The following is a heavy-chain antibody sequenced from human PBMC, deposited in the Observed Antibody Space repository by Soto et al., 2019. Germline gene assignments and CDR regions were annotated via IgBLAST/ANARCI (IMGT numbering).Heavy chain of an antibody. Sequence: EVQLLESGGGLVQPGGSLRLSCAASGFTFSNSALRWVRQAPGKGLEWVSSITDSGVSTYYTDSVKGRFTISRDNSKNTLFVQMNSLRADDTAVYYCVAGEFFDYWGPGTLVTVSS. CDR1: GFTFSNSA. D-gene: IGHD3-16*01. V-gene: IGHV3-23*01. CDR2: ITDSGVST. J-gene: IGHJ4*02. CDR3: VAGEFFDY.